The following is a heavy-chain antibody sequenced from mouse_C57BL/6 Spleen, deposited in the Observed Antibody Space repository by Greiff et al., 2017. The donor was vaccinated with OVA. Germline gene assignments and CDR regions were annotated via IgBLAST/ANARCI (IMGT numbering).Heavy chain of an antibody. J-gene: IGHJ1*03. CDR3: AREWTTVVATDWYFDV. V-gene: IGHV1-39*01. CDR2: INPNYGTT. D-gene: IGHD1-1*01. Sequence: EVQLVESGPELVKPGASVKISCKASGYSFTDYNMNWVKQSNGKSLEWIGVINPNYGTTSYNQKFKGKATLTVDQSSSTAYMQLNSLTSEDSAVYYCAREWTTVVATDWYFDVWGTGTTVTVSS. CDR1: GYSFTDYN.